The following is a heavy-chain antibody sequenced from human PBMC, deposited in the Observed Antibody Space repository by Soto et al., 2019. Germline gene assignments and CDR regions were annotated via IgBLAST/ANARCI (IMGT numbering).Heavy chain of an antibody. CDR3: ARRAVTTNGGYYYGMDV. Sequence: PGESLKISCKGSGYSVTSYWIGWVRQMPGKGLEWMGIIYPGDSDTRYSPSFQGQVTISAEKSISTAYLQWSSLKASDTAMYYCARRAVTTNGGYYYGMDVWGQGTTVTVSS. V-gene: IGHV5-51*01. J-gene: IGHJ6*02. D-gene: IGHD4-17*01. CDR1: GYSVTSYW. CDR2: IYPGDSDT.